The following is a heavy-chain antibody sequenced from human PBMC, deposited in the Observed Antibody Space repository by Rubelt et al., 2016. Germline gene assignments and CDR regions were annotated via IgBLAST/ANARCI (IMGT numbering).Heavy chain of an antibody. CDR1: GFTFSSYP. CDR3: AKVGYPAEYHFDY. V-gene: IGHV3-30*04. D-gene: IGHD5-18*01. J-gene: IGHJ4*02. Sequence: VQLVESGGGVVQPGRSLRLSCAASGFTFSSYPMHWVRQAPGKGLEWVAVISYDGRNKYYADSVKGRFTISRDNSKNTPSLQMNSLRAEDTAVYYCAKVGYPAEYHFDYGGQGTPVTVSS. CDR2: ISYDGRNK.